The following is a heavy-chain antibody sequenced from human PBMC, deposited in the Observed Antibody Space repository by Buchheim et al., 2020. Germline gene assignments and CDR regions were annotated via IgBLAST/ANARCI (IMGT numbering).Heavy chain of an antibody. CDR2: IYSGGST. J-gene: IGHJ5*02. D-gene: IGHD4-17*01. Sequence: EVQLVESGGGLVQPGGSLRLSCAASGFTVSSNYMSWVRQAPGKGLEWVSVIYSGGSTYYADSVKGRFTISRDNSKNTLSLQMNSLRAEDTAVYYCARDPGKNDYGDYGWFDPWGQGTL. V-gene: IGHV3-66*01. CDR3: ARDPGKNDYGDYGWFDP. CDR1: GFTVSSNY.